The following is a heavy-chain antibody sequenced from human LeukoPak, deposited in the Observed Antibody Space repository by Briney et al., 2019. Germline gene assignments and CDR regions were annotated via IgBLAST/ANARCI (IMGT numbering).Heavy chain of an antibody. CDR3: AFEIGRSRGAFDI. Sequence: GGSLRLSCAASGFIFSKYAMHWVRQTPGKGPEWVAAIWNDGSDENYADSVKGRFTISSDNSKNTVYLQMNSLRAEDTAIYYCAFEIGRSRGAFDIWGQGTMITVSS. V-gene: IGHV3-33*01. CDR1: GFIFSKYA. D-gene: IGHD1-26*01. CDR2: IWNDGSDE. J-gene: IGHJ3*02.